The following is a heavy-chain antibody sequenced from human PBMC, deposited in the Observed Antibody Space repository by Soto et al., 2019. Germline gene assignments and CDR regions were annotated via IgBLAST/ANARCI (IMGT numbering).Heavy chain of an antibody. CDR1: GGSMSSYY. J-gene: IGHJ4*02. CDR3: AREHLGYCSGGSCPYFDY. CDR2: IYNSGST. D-gene: IGHD2-15*01. V-gene: IGHV4-59*12. Sequence: PSETLSLTCTVSGGSMSSYYWTWLRPSPGRGLEWIGCIYNSGSTNYNPSLQSRVTISVDRSKNQFSLKLSSVTAADTAVYYCAREHLGYCSGGSCPYFDYWGQGTLVTVSS.